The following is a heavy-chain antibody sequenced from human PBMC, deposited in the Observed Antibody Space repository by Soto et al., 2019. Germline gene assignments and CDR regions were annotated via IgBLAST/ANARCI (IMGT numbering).Heavy chain of an antibody. D-gene: IGHD1-26*01. V-gene: IGHV4-30-2*01. J-gene: IGHJ2*01. Sequence: QLQLQESGAGLVKPSQTLSLTCAVSGGSISSGGFSWSWIRQPPGKGLEWIGYIFPSGSTYYNPSLQSRVTISADTSKNQFSLNMSSVAAADTAVYECAREAGSWSPDWYFNLWGRGTLCTVSS. CDR1: GGSISSGGFS. CDR3: AREAGSWSPDWYFNL. CDR2: IFPSGST.